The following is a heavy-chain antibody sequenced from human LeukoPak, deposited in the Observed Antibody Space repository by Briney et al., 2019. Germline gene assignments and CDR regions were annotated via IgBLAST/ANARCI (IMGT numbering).Heavy chain of an antibody. CDR1: GGTFSSYA. Sequence: SVKVSCKASGGTFSSYAISWVRQAPGQGLEWMGGIIPIFGTANYAQKFQGRVTITTDESTSTAYMELSSLRSEDTAVYYCARVVRGSSFANYYYYMDVWGKGTTVTVSS. CDR2: IIPIFGTA. CDR3: ARVVRGSSFANYYYYMDV. V-gene: IGHV1-69*05. D-gene: IGHD3-10*02. J-gene: IGHJ6*03.